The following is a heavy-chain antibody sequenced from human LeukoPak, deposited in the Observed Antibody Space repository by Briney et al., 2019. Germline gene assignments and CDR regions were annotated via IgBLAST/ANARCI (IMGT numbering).Heavy chain of an antibody. J-gene: IGHJ6*03. Sequence: KASETLSLTCTVSGGSISGYYCSWIRQPPGKGMEWIGYIYYSGSTNYNPSLKSRATISVDTPKNQFSLKLNSVTAADTAVYYCARVPRPYYYYMDVWGKGTTVTVSS. V-gene: IGHV4-59*01. CDR3: ARVPRPYYYYMDV. CDR2: IYYSGST. CDR1: GGSISGYY.